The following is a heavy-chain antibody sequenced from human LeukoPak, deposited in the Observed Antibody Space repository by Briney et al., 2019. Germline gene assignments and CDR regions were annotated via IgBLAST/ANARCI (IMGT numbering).Heavy chain of an antibody. V-gene: IGHV3-15*01. J-gene: IGHJ4*02. D-gene: IGHD5-18*01. Sequence: GGSLRLSCVASGFIFSNAWMSWVHQAPGKGLEWVGHIKSKTDGGTADYVAPVKGRFTISRDDSKNTLYLQMNSLKIEDTAVYYCTTDRHTATVQFDYWGQGTLVTVSS. CDR1: GFIFSNAW. CDR3: TTDRHTATVQFDY. CDR2: IKSKTDGGTA.